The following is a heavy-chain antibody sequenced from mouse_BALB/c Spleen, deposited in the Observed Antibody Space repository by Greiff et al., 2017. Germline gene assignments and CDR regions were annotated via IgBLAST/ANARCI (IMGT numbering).Heavy chain of an antibody. D-gene: IGHD2-1*01. V-gene: IGHV3-2*02. CDR2: ISYSGST. Sequence: VQLKESGPGLVKPSQSLSLTCTVTGYSITSDYAWNWIRQFPGNKLEWMGYISYSGSTSYNPSLKSRISITRDTSKNQFFLQLNSVTTEDTATYYCARVDGNLSWFAYWGQGTLVTVSA. CDR3: ARVDGNLSWFAY. CDR1: GYSITSDYA. J-gene: IGHJ3*01.